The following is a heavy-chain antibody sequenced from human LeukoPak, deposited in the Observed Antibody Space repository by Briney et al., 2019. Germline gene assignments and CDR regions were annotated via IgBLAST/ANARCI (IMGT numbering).Heavy chain of an antibody. J-gene: IGHJ5*02. CDR2: IIPIFGTA. CDR3: ARAITYYDILTGYYTPAYNWFDP. D-gene: IGHD3-9*01. Sequence: SSVKVSCKASGGTFSSYAISWVRQAPGQGLEWMGGIIPIFGTANYAQKFQGRVTITADESTSTAYMELSSLRSEDTAVYYCARAITYYDILTGYYTPAYNWFDPWGQGTLVTVSS. CDR1: GGTFSSYA. V-gene: IGHV1-69*01.